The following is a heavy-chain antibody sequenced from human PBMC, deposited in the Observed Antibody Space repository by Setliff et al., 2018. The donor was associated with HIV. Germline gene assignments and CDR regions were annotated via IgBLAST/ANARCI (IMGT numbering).Heavy chain of an antibody. Sequence: PGGSLRLSCAASGFTFDDYGMTWVRQGPGKGLEWVANIKQDGSEKYYVDSVKGRFTISRDNGKNSLYLQMNSLRAEDTAVYYCASSGYNYGGYYMDVWGKGTTVTVSS. CDR2: IKQDGSEK. CDR1: GFTFDDYG. D-gene: IGHD5-18*01. V-gene: IGHV3-7*03. J-gene: IGHJ6*03. CDR3: ASSGYNYGGYYMDV.